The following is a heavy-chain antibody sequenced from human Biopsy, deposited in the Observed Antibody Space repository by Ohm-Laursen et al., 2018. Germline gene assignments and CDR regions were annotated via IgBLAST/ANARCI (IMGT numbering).Heavy chain of an antibody. V-gene: IGHV3-72*01. J-gene: IGHJ6*02. CDR3: ARDVGSSGGYYYGMDV. CDR2: TRNNGKTYTK. Sequence: SLRLSCAAFGFTLSDHNMDWVRLAPGKGLEWVGRTRNNGKTYTKEYAASVKGRFTISRDDSKNSLYLQMNSLKTEDTAVYFCARDVGSSGGYYYGMDVWGQGTTVTVSS. CDR1: GFTLSDHN. D-gene: IGHD3-22*01.